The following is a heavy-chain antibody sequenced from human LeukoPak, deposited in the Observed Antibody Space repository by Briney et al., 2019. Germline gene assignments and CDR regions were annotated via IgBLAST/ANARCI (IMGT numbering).Heavy chain of an antibody. Sequence: ASVKVSCKASGYTFTSYGISWVRQAPGQGLEWMGWISAYNGNTNYAQKLQGRVTMTTDTSTSTAYTELRSLRSDDTAVYYCAKDRRPNSYTSRWLDYWGQGTLVTVSS. D-gene: IGHD6-13*01. CDR1: GYTFTSYG. V-gene: IGHV1-18*01. CDR2: ISAYNGNT. CDR3: AKDRRPNSYTSRWLDY. J-gene: IGHJ4*02.